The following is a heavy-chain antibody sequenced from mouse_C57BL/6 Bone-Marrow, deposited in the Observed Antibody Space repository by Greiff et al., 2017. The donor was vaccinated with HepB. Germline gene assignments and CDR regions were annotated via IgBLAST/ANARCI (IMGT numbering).Heavy chain of an antibody. D-gene: IGHD1-1*01. Sequence: VQLQQSGAELVKPGASVKISCKASGYAFSSYWMNWVKQRPGKGLEWIGQIYPGDGDTNYNGKFKGKATLTADKSSSTAYMQLSSLTSEDSAVYFCARQIPSITTVAYYYAMDYCGQGTSVTVSS. CDR3: ARQIPSITTVAYYYAMDY. J-gene: IGHJ4*01. CDR2: IYPGDGDT. V-gene: IGHV1-80*01. CDR1: GYAFSSYW.